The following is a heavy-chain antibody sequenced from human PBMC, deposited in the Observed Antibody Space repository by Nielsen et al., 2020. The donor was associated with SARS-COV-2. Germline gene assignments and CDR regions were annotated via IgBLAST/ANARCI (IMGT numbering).Heavy chain of an antibody. D-gene: IGHD6-19*01. V-gene: IGHV3-23*01. CDR3: AKGRGSSGWRDLDS. CDR2: ISGSGGST. J-gene: IGHJ4*02. Sequence: GGSLRLSCAASGFTFSSYAMSWVRQAPGKGLEWVSAISGSGGSTYYADSVKGRFTISRDNSKNTLYLQMNSLRAEDTAVYYCAKGRGSSGWRDLDSWGQGTLVTVSS. CDR1: GFTFSSYA.